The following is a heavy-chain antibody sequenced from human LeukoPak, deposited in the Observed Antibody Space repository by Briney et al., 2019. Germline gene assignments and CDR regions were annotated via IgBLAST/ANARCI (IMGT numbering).Heavy chain of an antibody. CDR2: ISAYNGNT. CDR1: GYTFTSYG. Sequence: ASVKVSCKASGYTFTSYGISWVRQAPGQGLEWMGWISAYNGNTNYAQKLQGRVTMTTDTSTSTAYMELRSLRSDDTAVYYCAREMMRIAVAGTYYYYYYMDVWGKGTTVTVSS. V-gene: IGHV1-18*01. J-gene: IGHJ6*03. D-gene: IGHD6-19*01. CDR3: AREMMRIAVAGTYYYYYYMDV.